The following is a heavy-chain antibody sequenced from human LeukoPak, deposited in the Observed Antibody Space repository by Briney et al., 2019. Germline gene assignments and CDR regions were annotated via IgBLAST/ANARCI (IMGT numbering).Heavy chain of an antibody. CDR2: ISSSGSYI. J-gene: IGHJ4*02. CDR1: GFTFSSYS. V-gene: IGHV3-21*01. Sequence: GGSLRLSCAASGFTFSSYSMNWVRQAPGKGLEWVSSISSSGSYIYYADSVKGRFTISRDNAKNSLYLQMNSLRPEDTAVYYCARDTTMVRGVIWGQGTLVTVSS. D-gene: IGHD3-10*01. CDR3: ARDTTMVRGVI.